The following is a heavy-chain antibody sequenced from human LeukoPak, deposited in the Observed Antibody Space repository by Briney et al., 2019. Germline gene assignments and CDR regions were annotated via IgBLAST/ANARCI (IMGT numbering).Heavy chain of an antibody. J-gene: IGHJ4*02. CDR2: IIPIFGTA. CDR1: GGTFSSYA. V-gene: IGHV1-69*13. CDR3: ARGVSAGGYFDY. D-gene: IGHD2-8*01. Sequence: SVKVSCEASGGTFSSYAISWVRQAPGQGLEWMGGIIPIFGTANYAQKFQGRVTITADESTSTAYMELSSLRSEDTAVYYCARGVSAGGYFDYWGQGTLVTVSS.